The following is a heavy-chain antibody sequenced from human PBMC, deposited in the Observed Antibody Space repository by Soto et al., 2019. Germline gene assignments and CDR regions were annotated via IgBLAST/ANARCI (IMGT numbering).Heavy chain of an antibody. CDR1: GFTFSSYA. V-gene: IGHV3-30-3*01. CDR2: ISYDGSNK. D-gene: IGHD4-17*01. J-gene: IGHJ1*01. Sequence: QVQLVESGGGVVQPGRSLRLSCAASGFTFSSYAMHWVRQAPGKGLEWVAVISYDGSNKYYADSVKGRFTISRDNSKNTLYLQMNSVRAEDTAVYYCARGLSSVRHRVTTLQHWGQGTLVTVSS. CDR3: ARGLSSVRHRVTTLQH.